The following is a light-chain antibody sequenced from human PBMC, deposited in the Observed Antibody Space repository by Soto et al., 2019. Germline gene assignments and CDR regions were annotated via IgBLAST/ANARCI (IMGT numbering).Light chain of an antibody. CDR2: GAS. Sequence: IVLTQSPGTLSLSPGQRATLSCRASQTVSSTYLAWYQQKPGQAPRIILFGASGRATGIPDRFSGSGSGTDFSLTISRLETEDFSVYYCQQYGSSPLTFGGGTKVDIK. V-gene: IGKV3-20*01. CDR1: QTVSSTY. CDR3: QQYGSSPLT. J-gene: IGKJ4*01.